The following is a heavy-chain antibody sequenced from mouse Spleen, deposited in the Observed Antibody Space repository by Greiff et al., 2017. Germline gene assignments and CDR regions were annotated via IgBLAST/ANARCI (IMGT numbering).Heavy chain of an antibody. J-gene: IGHJ4*01. CDR1: GFTFSDYY. D-gene: IGHD2-4*01. V-gene: IGHV5-12*02. Sequence: EVQLQESGGGLVQPGGSLKLSCATSGFTFSDYYMYWVRQTPEKRLEWVAYISNGGGSTYYPDTVKGRFTISRDNAKNTLYLQMSRLKSEDTAMYYCAREGDYDYDGAMDYWGQGTSVTVSS. CDR2: ISNGGGST. CDR3: AREGDYDYDGAMDY.